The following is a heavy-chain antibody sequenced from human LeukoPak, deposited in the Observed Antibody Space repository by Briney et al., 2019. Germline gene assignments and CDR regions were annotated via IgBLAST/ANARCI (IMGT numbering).Heavy chain of an antibody. Sequence: QPGGSLRLSCAASGFTFDDYAMHWVRQAPGKGLEWVSGISWNSGSIGYADSVKGRFTISRDNAKNSLYLQMNSLRAEDTALYYCAKEIMVRGVMDYWGQGTLVTVSS. CDR3: AKEIMVRGVMDY. D-gene: IGHD3-10*01. J-gene: IGHJ4*02. V-gene: IGHV3-9*01. CDR2: ISWNSGSI. CDR1: GFTFDDYA.